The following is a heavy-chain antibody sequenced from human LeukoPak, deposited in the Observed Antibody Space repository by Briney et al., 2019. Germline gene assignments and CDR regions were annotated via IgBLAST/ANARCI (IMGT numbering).Heavy chain of an antibody. CDR2: IKQDGSEK. CDR1: GFTFSSYW. Sequence: PGGSLRLSCAASGFTFSSYWMSWVRQAPGKVLEWVANIKQDGSEKNYVDSVKGRFTISRDNDKNSLYLQMNSMRAEDTAVYYCARVQRGYSYGPHYYYYYYMDVWGKGTTVTVSS. J-gene: IGHJ6*03. V-gene: IGHV3-7*04. D-gene: IGHD5-18*01. CDR3: ARVQRGYSYGPHYYYYYYMDV.